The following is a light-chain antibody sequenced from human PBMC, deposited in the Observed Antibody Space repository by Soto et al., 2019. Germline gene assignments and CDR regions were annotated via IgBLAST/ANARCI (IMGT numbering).Light chain of an antibody. CDR2: VEGSGSY. CDR1: SGQSTNI. J-gene: IGLJ3*02. V-gene: IGLV4-60*03. Sequence: QPVLTQSSSASASLGSSVKLTCTLSSGQSTNIIAWHQQQPGKAPRYLMKVEGSGSYNKGSGVPDRFSGSSSGADRYLTISNLQSDDEADYYCETWDSNTRVFGGGTKLTVL. CDR3: ETWDSNTRV.